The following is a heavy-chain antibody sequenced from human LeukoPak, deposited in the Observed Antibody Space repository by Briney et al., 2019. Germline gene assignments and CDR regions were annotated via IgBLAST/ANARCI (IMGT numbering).Heavy chain of an antibody. D-gene: IGHD6-19*01. CDR1: GFIFSSYA. CDR3: AKESYSSGWYAYSDY. CDR2: ISGSGGST. V-gene: IGHV3-23*01. J-gene: IGHJ4*02. Sequence: GGSLRPSCAASGFIFSSYAMSWVRQAPGKGLEWVSAISGSGGSTYYADSVKGRFTISRDNSKNTLYLQMNSLRAEDTAVYYCAKESYSSGWYAYSDYWGQGTLVTVSS.